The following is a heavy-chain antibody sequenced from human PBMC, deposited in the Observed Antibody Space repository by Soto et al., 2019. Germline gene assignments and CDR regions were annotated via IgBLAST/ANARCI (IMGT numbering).Heavy chain of an antibody. CDR2: ISYDGSNK. Sequence: QVQLVESGGGVVQPGRSLRLSCAASGFTFSSYGMHWVRQAPGKGLEWVAVISYDGSNKYYADSVKGRFTISRDNSKNTLYLQMNSLRAEDTAVYYCAKNGGRVWGKGTTVTVSS. J-gene: IGHJ6*04. V-gene: IGHV3-30*18. CDR1: GFTFSSYG. CDR3: AKNGGRV.